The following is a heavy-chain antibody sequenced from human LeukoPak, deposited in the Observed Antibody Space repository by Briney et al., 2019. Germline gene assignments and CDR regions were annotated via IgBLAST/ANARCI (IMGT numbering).Heavy chain of an antibody. J-gene: IGHJ4*02. CDR1: GFTVSSNY. Sequence: GGSLRLSCAASGFTVSSNYMSWVRQAPGKGLEWVSVIYSGGSTYYEDSVKGRFTISRDNSKNTLYLQMNSLRAEDTAVYYCASDPSSGYSGGYYFDYWGQGTLVTVSS. CDR2: IYSGGST. V-gene: IGHV3-66*01. D-gene: IGHD3-22*01. CDR3: ASDPSSGYSGGYYFDY.